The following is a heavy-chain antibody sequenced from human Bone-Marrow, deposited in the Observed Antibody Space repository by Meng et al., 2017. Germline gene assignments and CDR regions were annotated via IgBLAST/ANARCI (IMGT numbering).Heavy chain of an antibody. D-gene: IGHD3-9*01. CDR3: ARSYYDILTGESTNAFDI. V-gene: IGHV3-21*01. CDR2: ISSSSSYI. J-gene: IGHJ3*02. Sequence: GSLKISCAASGFTFSSYSMNWVRQAPGKGLEWVSSISSSSSYIYYADSVKGRFTISRDNAKNSLYLQMNSLRAEDTAVYYCARSYYDILTGESTNAFDIWGQGTMVTVSS. CDR1: GFTFSSYS.